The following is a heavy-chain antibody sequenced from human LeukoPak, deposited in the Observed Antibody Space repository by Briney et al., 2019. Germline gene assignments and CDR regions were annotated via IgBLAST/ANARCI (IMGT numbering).Heavy chain of an antibody. Sequence: GGSLRLSCAASGFTFSSYWMSWVRQAPGKGLEWVANMKQDGSQTYYVDSVKGRFTISRDNAKNSLYLQMNNLRVEETAVYYCARDGMGGVKAFDIWGQGTMVTVSS. J-gene: IGHJ3*02. V-gene: IGHV3-7*05. CDR1: GFTFSSYW. CDR3: ARDGMGGVKAFDI. D-gene: IGHD1-26*01. CDR2: MKQDGSQT.